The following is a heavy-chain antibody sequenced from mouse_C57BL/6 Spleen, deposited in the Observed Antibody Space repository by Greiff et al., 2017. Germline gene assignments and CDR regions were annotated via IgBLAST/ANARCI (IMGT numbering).Heavy chain of an antibody. CDR1: GFSLTSYG. D-gene: IGHD2-3*01. J-gene: IGHJ3*01. V-gene: IGHV2-6-1*01. CDR2: IWSDGST. CDR3: ARHGPRYDGYPFAY. Sequence: QVQLKESGPGLVAPSQSLSITCTVSGFSLTSYGVHWVRQPPGKGLEWLVVIWSDGSTTYNSALNSRLSISKDNSKSQVFLKMNSLQTDDTAMYYCARHGPRYDGYPFAYWGQGTLVTVSA.